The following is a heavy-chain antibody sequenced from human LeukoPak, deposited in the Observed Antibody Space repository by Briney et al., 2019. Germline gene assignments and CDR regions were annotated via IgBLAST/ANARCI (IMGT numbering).Heavy chain of an antibody. D-gene: IGHD1-20*01. Sequence: PSETLSLTCTVSGGSISSGSYYWSWIRQPAGKGLEWIGYIYYSGSTNYNPPLKSRVTISVDTSKNQFSLKLSSVTAADTAVYYCARDLTGTNWFDPWGQGTLVTVSS. CDR3: ARDLTGTNWFDP. V-gene: IGHV4-61*10. CDR2: IYYSGST. J-gene: IGHJ5*02. CDR1: GGSISSGSYY.